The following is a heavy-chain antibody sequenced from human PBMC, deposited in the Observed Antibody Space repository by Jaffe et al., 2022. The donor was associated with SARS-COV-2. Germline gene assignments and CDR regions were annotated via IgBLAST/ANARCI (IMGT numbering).Heavy chain of an antibody. J-gene: IGHJ4*02. D-gene: IGHD6-13*01. Sequence: EVQLVESGGGLVQPGGSLRLSCAASGFTFSSYSMNWVRQAPGKGLEWVSYISSSSSTIYYADSVKGRFTISRDNAKNSLYLQMNSLRDEDTAVYYCARDQFTRKIAARGNYFDYWGQGTLVTVSS. CDR1: GFTFSSYS. CDR3: ARDQFTRKIAARGNYFDY. CDR2: ISSSSSTI. V-gene: IGHV3-48*02.